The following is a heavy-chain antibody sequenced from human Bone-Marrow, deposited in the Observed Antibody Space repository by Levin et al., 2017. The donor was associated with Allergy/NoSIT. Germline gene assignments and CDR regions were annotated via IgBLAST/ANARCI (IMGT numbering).Heavy chain of an antibody. V-gene: IGHV4-31*03. CDR3: ARVVFGDMLGTTQYYNYGMDV. CDR2: IYYSGST. D-gene: IGHD5-12*01. J-gene: IGHJ6*02. CDR1: GGPIDSGAYY. Sequence: SETLSLTCTVSGGPIDSGAYYWTWIRQHPGKGLEWIGNIYYSGSTFYNPSLKSRVTMSVDTSKDQFSLRLTSVTAADTAVYYCARVVFGDMLGTTQYYNYGMDVWGQGTTVTVSS.